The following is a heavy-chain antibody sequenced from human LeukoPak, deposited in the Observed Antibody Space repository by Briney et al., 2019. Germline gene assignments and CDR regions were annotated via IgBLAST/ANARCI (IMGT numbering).Heavy chain of an antibody. V-gene: IGHV4-4*02. CDR1: GGSISSSNW. CDR2: IYHSGST. Sequence: SETLSLTCAVSGGSISSSNWWSWVRQPPGKGLEWIGEIYHSGSTNYNPSLKSRVTISVDTSKNQFSLKLTSVTAADTAVYYCASLHLGSKAFDIWGQGTIVTVSS. J-gene: IGHJ3*02. D-gene: IGHD3-10*01. CDR3: ASLHLGSKAFDI.